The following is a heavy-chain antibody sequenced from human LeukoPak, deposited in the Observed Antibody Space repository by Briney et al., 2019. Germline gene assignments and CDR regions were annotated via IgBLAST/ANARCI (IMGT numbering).Heavy chain of an antibody. J-gene: IGHJ2*01. CDR1: GASISSSNW. CDR3: AMCGYSSGWY. Sequence: KASRTLSLTCAVSGASISSSNWWSCVRQPPGNGLELVGEIYHSGRTNYNPSLNSPVTISVDKSPNQSSLRLRSVTAACTSFYYCAMCGYSSGWY. D-gene: IGHD6-19*01. V-gene: IGHV4-4*02. CDR2: IYHSGRT.